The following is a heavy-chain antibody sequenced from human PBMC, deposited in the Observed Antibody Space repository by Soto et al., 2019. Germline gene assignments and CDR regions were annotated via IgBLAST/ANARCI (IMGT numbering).Heavy chain of an antibody. D-gene: IGHD2-15*01. CDR3: ATMGTPATGLYFFDY. CDR1: GGSISSGDYY. J-gene: IGHJ4*02. V-gene: IGHV4-30-4*01. Sequence: SETLSLTCTFSGGSISSGDYYLSWIRQPPGKGLEWIGFISYSGSTYYSTSLKSRVTISVDTSKSQFSLNLSFVTAADTAVYYCATMGTPATGLYFFDYWGQGSLVTVSS. CDR2: ISYSGST.